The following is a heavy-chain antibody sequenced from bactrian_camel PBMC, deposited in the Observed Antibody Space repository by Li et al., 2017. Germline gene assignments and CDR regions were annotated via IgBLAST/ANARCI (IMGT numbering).Heavy chain of an antibody. V-gene: IGHV3-3*01. Sequence: HVQLVESGGGSVQARGSLRLSCAASGYTTSNLCMGWFRQAPGKEREVVASILVGGGVTFYAPSVKGRFTISTDNAKNILYLQMYSLKPDDTAMYYCAAALPLLKGNTDSTTDYIGFLGREYNYWGQGTQVTVS. J-gene: IGHJ4*01. CDR2: ILVGGGVT. CDR3: AAALPLLKGNTDSTTDYIGFLGREYNY. CDR1: GYTTSNLC. D-gene: IGHD5*01.